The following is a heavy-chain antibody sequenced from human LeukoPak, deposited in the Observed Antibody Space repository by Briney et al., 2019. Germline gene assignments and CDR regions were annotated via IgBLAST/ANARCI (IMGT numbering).Heavy chain of an antibody. CDR2: INHSGST. J-gene: IGHJ4*02. CDR3: ARIRGYSYGY. CDR1: GGSFSGYY. Sequence: SETLSLTCAVYGGSFSGYYWSWIRQPPGKGLEWIGEINHSGSTNYNPSLKSRVAISVDTSKNQFSLKLSSVTAADTAVYYCARIRGYSYGYWGQGTLVTVSS. V-gene: IGHV4-34*01. D-gene: IGHD5-18*01.